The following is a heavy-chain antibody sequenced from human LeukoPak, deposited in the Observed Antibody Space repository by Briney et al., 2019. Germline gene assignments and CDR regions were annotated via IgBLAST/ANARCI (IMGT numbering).Heavy chain of an antibody. CDR2: INPNSGGT. V-gene: IGHV1-2*02. CDR1: GYTFTDYY. D-gene: IGHD6-19*01. J-gene: IGHJ4*02. Sequence: ASVKVSCKASGYTFTDYYMHWVRQAPGQGLECMGWINPNSGGTNYAQKFQGRVAMTRDTSISTAYMKLSSLTSDDTAVYYCASGGVAVAGSAIDYWGQGTLVTVSS. CDR3: ASGGVAVAGSAIDY.